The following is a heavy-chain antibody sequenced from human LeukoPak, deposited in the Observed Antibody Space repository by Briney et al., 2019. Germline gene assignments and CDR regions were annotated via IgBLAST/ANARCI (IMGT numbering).Heavy chain of an antibody. Sequence: GASVKVSCKASGYTFSIYDINWGRQATGQGLGWMGWMNPYSGNTGYAQKFQGRVTITRNTSITTAYMELSSLRSEGTAVYYCAKSIVVVVAAAPALYYGMDFWDQGPTATASS. CDR1: GYTFSIYD. D-gene: IGHD2-15*01. CDR2: MNPYSGNT. J-gene: IGHJ6*02. V-gene: IGHV1-8*01. CDR3: AKSIVVVVAAAPALYYGMDF.